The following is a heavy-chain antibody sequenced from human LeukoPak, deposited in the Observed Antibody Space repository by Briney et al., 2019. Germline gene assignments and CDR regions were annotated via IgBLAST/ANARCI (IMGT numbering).Heavy chain of an antibody. CDR3: ARGSSYRFDY. V-gene: IGHV1-2*06. CDR2: INPNSGGT. CDR1: GYTLTNYG. Sequence: GASVKVSCKASGYTLTNYGITWVRQAPGQGLEWMGRINPNSGGTNYAQKFQGRVTMTRDTSISTAYMELSRLRSDDTAVYYCARGSSYRFDYWGQGTLVTVSS. D-gene: IGHD5-18*01. J-gene: IGHJ4*02.